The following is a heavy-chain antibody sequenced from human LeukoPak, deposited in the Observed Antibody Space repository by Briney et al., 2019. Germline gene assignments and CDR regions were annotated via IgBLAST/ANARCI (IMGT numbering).Heavy chain of an antibody. J-gene: IGHJ6*02. Sequence: GGSLRLSCAASGFTFSSFAMHWVRQAPGKGLEWVAVISYDGSDKYYADSVKGRFTISRDNSKNTLYLQMNSLRAEDTAVYYCAKAPYDSSGSYYYHYGMDVWGQGTTVTVSS. CDR1: GFTFSSFA. D-gene: IGHD3-22*01. V-gene: IGHV3-30*18. CDR2: ISYDGSDK. CDR3: AKAPYDSSGSYYYHYGMDV.